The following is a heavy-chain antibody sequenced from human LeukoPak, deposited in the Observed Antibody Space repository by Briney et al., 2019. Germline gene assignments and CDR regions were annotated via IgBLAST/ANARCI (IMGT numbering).Heavy chain of an antibody. Sequence: QPGGSLRLSCAASGFTLSSYAMSWVRQAPGKGLEWVSAISGSGGSTYYADSVKGRFTISRDNSKNTLYLQMNSLRAEDTAVYYCAKDRRVAVVAATWGFDPWGQGTLVTVSS. CDR3: AKDRRVAVVAATWGFDP. CDR1: GFTLSSYA. CDR2: ISGSGGST. J-gene: IGHJ5*02. V-gene: IGHV3-23*01. D-gene: IGHD2-15*01.